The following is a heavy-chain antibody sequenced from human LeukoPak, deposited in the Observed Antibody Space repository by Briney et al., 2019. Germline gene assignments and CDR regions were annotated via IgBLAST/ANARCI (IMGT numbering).Heavy chain of an antibody. CDR1: GFTFSSYA. J-gene: IGHJ6*02. V-gene: IGHV3-23*01. CDR3: AKSYGDFGHYYYGIDV. Sequence: PGGSLRLSCAASGFTFSSYAMSWVRQAPGKGLEWVSGISSSGGSTDYADSVKGRFTISRDNSKNTLYLQMNSLRAEDTAVYYCAKSYGDFGHYYYGIDVWGQGTTVTVSS. CDR2: ISSSGGST. D-gene: IGHD4-17*01.